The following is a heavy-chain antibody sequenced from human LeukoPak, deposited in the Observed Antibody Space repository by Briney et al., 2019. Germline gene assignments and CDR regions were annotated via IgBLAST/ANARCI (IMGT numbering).Heavy chain of an antibody. V-gene: IGHV1-2*02. J-gene: IGHJ4*02. D-gene: IGHD3-3*02. Sequence: GASVKVSCKASGYIFTGYYMHWVRQAPGQGLEWMGWINPNSGGTNYAQKFQSRVTMTSDTSINTAYMELSRLRSDDTAVYYCAKAIASTIGRDYWGQGTLVTVSS. CDR3: AKAIASTIGRDY. CDR2: INPNSGGT. CDR1: GYIFTGYY.